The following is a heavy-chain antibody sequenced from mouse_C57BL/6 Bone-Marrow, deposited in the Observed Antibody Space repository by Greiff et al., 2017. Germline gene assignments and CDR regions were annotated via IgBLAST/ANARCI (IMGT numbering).Heavy chain of an antibody. Sequence: QVQLKESGAELVRPGASVKLSCKASGYTFTSYGIRWVKQRTGQGLEWIGEIYPSSGNTYYNEKFKGKATLTADKSSSTAYMVLRSLTAEDSAVYCCTRRRRGEPLFDYWGKGTTLTVSS. CDR2: IYPSSGNT. V-gene: IGHV1-81*01. CDR1: GYTFTSYG. CDR3: TRRRRGEPLFDY. J-gene: IGHJ2*01.